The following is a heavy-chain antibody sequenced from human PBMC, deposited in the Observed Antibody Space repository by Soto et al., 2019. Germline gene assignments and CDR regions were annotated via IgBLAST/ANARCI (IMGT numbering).Heavy chain of an antibody. D-gene: IGHD2-15*01. CDR2: ISGSGGST. CDR1: GFTFSSYA. J-gene: IGHJ4*02. V-gene: IGHV3-23*01. Sequence: GGSLRLSCAASGFTFSSYAMSWVRQAPGKGLEWVSAISGSGGSTYYADSVKGRFTISRDNSKNTLYLQMNSLRAEDTAVYYCAKDSSVVVAATGDYWGQGTLVTVSS. CDR3: AKDSSVVVAATGDY.